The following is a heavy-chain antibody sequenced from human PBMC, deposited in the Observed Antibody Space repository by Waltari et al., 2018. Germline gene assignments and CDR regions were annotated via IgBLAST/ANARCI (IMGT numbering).Heavy chain of an antibody. Sequence: QVQLQESGPGLVKPSGTLSLTCAVSGASISSNYWWSWVRQSPGKGLEWIGKIHHSGRTYSTPSLKSRSTISVDKSKNQFSLNLSSVNDADTAVYYCAADRGNGLYFDYWGQGTLVTVSS. D-gene: IGHD2-15*01. CDR1: GASISSNYW. CDR2: IHHSGRT. V-gene: IGHV4-4*02. CDR3: AADRGNGLYFDY. J-gene: IGHJ4*02.